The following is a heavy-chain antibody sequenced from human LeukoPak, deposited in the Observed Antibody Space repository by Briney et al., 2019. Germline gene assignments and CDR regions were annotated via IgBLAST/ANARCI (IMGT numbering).Heavy chain of an antibody. D-gene: IGHD4-23*01. CDR3: TKDLRYYYADNHSEMDDHDY. V-gene: IGHV3-30*04. Sequence: GRSLRLSCAASGFTFSSYVMHWVRQAPGKGLEWVAIISYDGSNEYYADSVKGRFTISRDNSKNTLYLQMNSLRPEDTALYYCTKDLRYYYADNHSEMDDHDYWGQGTLVTVSS. J-gene: IGHJ4*02. CDR1: GFTFSSYV. CDR2: ISYDGSNE.